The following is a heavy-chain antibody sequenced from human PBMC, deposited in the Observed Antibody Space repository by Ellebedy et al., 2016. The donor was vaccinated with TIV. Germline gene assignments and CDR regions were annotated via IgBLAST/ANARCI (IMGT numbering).Heavy chain of an antibody. CDR2: ISAYNGST. Sequence: ASVKVSXXASGYTFTSYGISWVRQAPGQGLEWMGWISAYNGSTNYAQKLQGRVTMTTDTSTSTAYMELRSLRSDDTAVYYCARHIVVVPAAIASAYYYYYGMDVWGQGTTVTVSS. CDR3: ARHIVVVPAAIASAYYYYYGMDV. D-gene: IGHD2-2*02. V-gene: IGHV1-18*01. J-gene: IGHJ6*02. CDR1: GYTFTSYG.